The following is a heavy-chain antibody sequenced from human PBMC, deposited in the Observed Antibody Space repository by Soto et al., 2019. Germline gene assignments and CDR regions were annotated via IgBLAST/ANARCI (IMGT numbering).Heavy chain of an antibody. V-gene: IGHV4-59*08. CDR2: IYYSGYT. Sequence: QVQLQESGPGRVKPSETLSLTCTASGGSISPYYWSWIRQPPGEGMEWLGYIYYSGYTNYNPSLKSRLTISVDTSKHRFSLRLSSVTAADTAVYFCARLIRDASGSYRLDYWGRGTLVTVSS. CDR3: ARLIRDASGSYRLDY. J-gene: IGHJ4*02. CDR1: GGSISPYY. D-gene: IGHD3-10*01.